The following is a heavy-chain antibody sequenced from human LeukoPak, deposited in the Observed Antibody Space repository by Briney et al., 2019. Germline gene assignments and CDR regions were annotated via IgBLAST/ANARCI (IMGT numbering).Heavy chain of an antibody. CDR1: GGSISSYY. J-gene: IGHJ1*01. CDR2: IYYSGTT. V-gene: IGHV4-59*05. CDR3: ARGPTLKYFHH. Sequence: SETLSLTCTVSGGSISSYYWSWIRQPAGKGLEWIATIYYSGTTYYNPSLKSRVTISVDTSKNQFSLELSSLTAADTAVYYCARGPTLKYFHHWGQGTLVSVSS.